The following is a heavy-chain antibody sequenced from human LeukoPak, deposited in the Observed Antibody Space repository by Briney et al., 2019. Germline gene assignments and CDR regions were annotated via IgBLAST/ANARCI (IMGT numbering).Heavy chain of an antibody. V-gene: IGHV4-34*01. CDR2: INHSGST. Sequence: SQTLSLTCDVYGASFSPYYWSWIGQLPGKGRNWFGEINHSGSTNYNPSLKSRVTISVDTSKNQFSLRLSSVTAADTAVYYCARGGFYCGGDCYVDYWGQGTLVTVSS. CDR3: ARGGFYCGGDCYVDY. J-gene: IGHJ4*02. CDR1: GASFSPYY. D-gene: IGHD2-21*02.